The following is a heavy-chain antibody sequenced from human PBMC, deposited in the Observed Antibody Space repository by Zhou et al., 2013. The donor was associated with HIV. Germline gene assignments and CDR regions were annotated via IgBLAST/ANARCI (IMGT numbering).Heavy chain of an antibody. CDR2: INHRGSS. Sequence: VQLQQWGAGLLKPSETLSLTCGVSGGSFSDYYWSWIRQAPGKGLEWIAEINHRGSSNYNPSLKSRVTISADTSKNQFSLKLTSVTAADTAVYYCARDANSWLDPWGQGILVTVSS. V-gene: IGHV4-34*01. J-gene: IGHJ5*02. CDR3: ARDANSWLDP. CDR1: GGSFSDYY. D-gene: IGHD1-26*01.